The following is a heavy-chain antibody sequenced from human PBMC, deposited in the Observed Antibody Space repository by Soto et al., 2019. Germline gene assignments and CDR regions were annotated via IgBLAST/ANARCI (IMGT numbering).Heavy chain of an antibody. CDR2: INSDGSST. V-gene: IGHV3-74*01. CDR3: ARGGRWFGELSDYYYGMDV. J-gene: IGHJ6*02. D-gene: IGHD3-10*01. CDR1: GFTFSSYW. Sequence: EVQLVESGGGLVQPGGSLRLSCAASGFTFSSYWMHWVRQAPGKGLVWVSRINSDGSSTSYADSVKGRFTISRDNAKNTLYLQMNSLRAEDTAVYYCARGGRWFGELSDYYYGMDVWGQGTTVTVSS.